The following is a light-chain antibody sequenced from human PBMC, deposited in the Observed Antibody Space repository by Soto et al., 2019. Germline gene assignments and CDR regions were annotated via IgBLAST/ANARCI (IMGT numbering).Light chain of an antibody. V-gene: IGKV1-5*03. Sequence: DIRMTQSPSTLSASVGDRVTITCRASQSISTWLAWYQQKPGKAPKLLIYKASSLESGVPSRFSGSGSGTEFTLTISSLQPDDFATYYCQQYNSYSGRTFGQGTKVDIK. J-gene: IGKJ1*01. CDR2: KAS. CDR1: QSISTW. CDR3: QQYNSYSGRT.